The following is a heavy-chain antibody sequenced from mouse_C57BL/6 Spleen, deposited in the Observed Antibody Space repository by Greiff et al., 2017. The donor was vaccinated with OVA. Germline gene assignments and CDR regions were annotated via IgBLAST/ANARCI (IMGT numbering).Heavy chain of an antibody. V-gene: IGHV1-55*01. CDR3: ARGHYFDY. J-gene: IGHJ2*01. CDR1: GYTFTSYW. CDR2: IYPCSGST. Sequence: QVQLQQPGAELVKPGASVKLSCKASGYTFTSYWITWVKQRPVQGLEWIGDIYPCSGSTHYNEKFKSKAPLTVDTSTSTDYMQLSSPTSDDAAVYYCARGHYFDYWGQGTTLTVSS.